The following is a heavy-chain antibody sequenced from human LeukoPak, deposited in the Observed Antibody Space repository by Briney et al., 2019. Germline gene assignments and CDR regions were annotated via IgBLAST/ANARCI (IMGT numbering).Heavy chain of an antibody. D-gene: IGHD3-3*01. Sequence: SETLSLTCTVSGGSISSYYWSWIRQPPGKGLEWIGYIYYSGSTNYNPSLKSRVTISVDTSKNQFSLKLSSVTAADTAVYYCARDSGYYDFWSGLYYMDVWGKGTTVTVSS. CDR1: GGSISSYY. J-gene: IGHJ6*03. CDR2: IYYSGST. CDR3: ARDSGYYDFWSGLYYMDV. V-gene: IGHV4-59*01.